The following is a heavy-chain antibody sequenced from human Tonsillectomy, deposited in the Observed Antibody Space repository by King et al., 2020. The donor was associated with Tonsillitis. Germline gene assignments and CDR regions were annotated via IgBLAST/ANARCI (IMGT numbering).Heavy chain of an antibody. CDR3: AKGMIAAAGVSYYYGLDV. J-gene: IGHJ6*02. CDR2: IRYDESNK. V-gene: IGHV3-30*02. Sequence: VQLVESGGGVVQPGGSLRLSCAASGFTFSRYGMFWVRQAPGKGLEWVALIRYDESNKYYGDSVKGRFTISRDNSRNTLFLQMNSLRVEDTAMYYCAKGMIAAAGVSYYYGLDVWGQGTTVTVSS. D-gene: IGHD6-13*01. CDR1: GFTFSRYG.